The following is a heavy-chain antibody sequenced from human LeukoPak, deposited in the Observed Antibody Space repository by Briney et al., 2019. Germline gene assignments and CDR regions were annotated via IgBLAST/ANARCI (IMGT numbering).Heavy chain of an antibody. CDR1: GYTFTTYG. Sequence: GASVKVSCKASGYTFTTYGITWVRQAPGQGLEWMGWINTNTGNPTYAQGFTGRFVFSLDTSVSTAYLQISSLKTEDTAVYYCARDISGRHWLINLGYWGQGTLVTVSS. J-gene: IGHJ4*02. D-gene: IGHD6-19*01. CDR2: INTNTGNP. CDR3: ARDISGRHWLINLGY. V-gene: IGHV7-4-1*02.